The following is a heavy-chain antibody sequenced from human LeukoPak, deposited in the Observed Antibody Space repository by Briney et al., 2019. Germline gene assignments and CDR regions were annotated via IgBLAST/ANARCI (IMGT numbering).Heavy chain of an antibody. J-gene: IGHJ6*02. CDR3: ARCHYDTESFPRMGV. V-gene: IGHV3-23*01. D-gene: IGHD3-10*01. CDR2: ISGSSGTT. Sequence: PGGSLRLSCVASGFTFGSYTMSWVRQAPGKGLEWVSSISGSSGTTDYGDSVKGRFTISRDNSKNTLYLQMNSLRGEDTAVYYCARCHYDTESFPRMGVWGQGTTVTVSS. CDR1: GFTFGSYT.